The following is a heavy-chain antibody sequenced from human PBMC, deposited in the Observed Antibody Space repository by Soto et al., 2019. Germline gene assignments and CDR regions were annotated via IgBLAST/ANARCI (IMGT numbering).Heavy chain of an antibody. Sequence: QVQLVESGGGVVQPGRSLRLSCAASGFTFSSYGMHWVRQAPGKGLEWVAVISYDGSNKYYADSVKGRFTISRDNSKNTLYLQMTSLRAEDTAVYYCAKWYYDFLRGYYDFDYCGQGTLVTVSS. CDR2: ISYDGSNK. V-gene: IGHV3-30*18. D-gene: IGHD3-3*01. CDR1: GFTFSSYG. J-gene: IGHJ4*02. CDR3: AKWYYDFLRGYYDFDY.